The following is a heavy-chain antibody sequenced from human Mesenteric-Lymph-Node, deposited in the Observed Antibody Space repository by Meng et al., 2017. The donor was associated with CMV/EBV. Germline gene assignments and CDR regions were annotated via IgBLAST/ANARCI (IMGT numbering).Heavy chain of an antibody. V-gene: IGHV2-5*02. D-gene: IGHD1-1*01. J-gene: IGHJ4*02. CDR2: IYWDDDK. CDR1: GFSGATSGVG. CDR3: ARTYNAAFDN. Sequence: TCTFSGFSGATSGVGVGWIRQPPGEALEWLVLIYWDDDKRYSPSLKSRLTITKDTSKNQVVLTMTNMDPVDTATYYCARTYNAAFDNWGQGTLVTVSS.